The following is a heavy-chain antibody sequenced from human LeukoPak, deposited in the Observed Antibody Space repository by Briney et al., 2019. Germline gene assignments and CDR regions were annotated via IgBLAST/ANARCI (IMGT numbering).Heavy chain of an antibody. D-gene: IGHD3-10*02. J-gene: IGHJ6*04. CDR1: GFTFSSYE. Sequence: PGGSLTLSCAASGFTFSSYEMNWVRQAPGNGLEWVSYISSSGSTIYYADSVKGRFTISRDNAKNSLYLQMNSLRAEDTAVYYCAELGITMIGGVWGKGTTVTISS. CDR3: AELGITMIGGV. V-gene: IGHV3-48*03. CDR2: ISSSGSTI.